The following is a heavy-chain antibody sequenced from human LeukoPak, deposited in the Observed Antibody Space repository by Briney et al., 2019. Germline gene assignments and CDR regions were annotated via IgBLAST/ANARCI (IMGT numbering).Heavy chain of an antibody. J-gene: IGHJ4*02. CDR3: ARGRPHYYDSSGYLVGQYYFDY. V-gene: IGHV4-34*01. D-gene: IGHD3-22*01. Sequence: SETLSLTCAVYGASFSGSYWSWIRQPPGKGLEWMGEINHSGSTDYNPSLKRPVTISVDTSKTQFSLKLRAVTAADTAVYYCARGRPHYYDSSGYLVGQYYFDYWGQGTLVTVSS. CDR1: GASFSGSY. CDR2: INHSGST.